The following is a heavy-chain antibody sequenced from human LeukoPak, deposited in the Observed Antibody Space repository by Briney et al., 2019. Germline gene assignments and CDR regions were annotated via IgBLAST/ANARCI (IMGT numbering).Heavy chain of an antibody. CDR2: ISTSGNT. D-gene: IGHD6-13*01. J-gene: IGHJ4*02. CDR1: GGSIISGSYY. V-gene: IGHV4-61*02. CDR3: ARGIAAAGITHDY. Sequence: SETLSLTCTVSGGSIISGSYYWSWIRQPAGKGLEWVGRISTSGNTNYNPSLKSRVTISVDTSKNQFSLKLSSVTAADTAVYYCARGIAAAGITHDYWGQGTLVTVSS.